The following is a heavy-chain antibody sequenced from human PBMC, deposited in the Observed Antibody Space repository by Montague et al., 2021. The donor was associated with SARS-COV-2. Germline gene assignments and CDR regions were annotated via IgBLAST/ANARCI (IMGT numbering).Heavy chain of an antibody. CDR2: ISYDGSNK. CDR3: AGSLSYGPPYSMDV. V-gene: IGHV3-30*04. D-gene: IGHD5-18*01. Sequence: SLRLSCAASGFTFSSYAMHWVRQAPGKGLEWVAVISYDGSNKYYADSVKGRFTISRDNSKNTLYLQMNSLRAEDTAVYYCAGSLSYGPPYSMDVWGQGTTVTVSS. J-gene: IGHJ6*02. CDR1: GFTFSSYA.